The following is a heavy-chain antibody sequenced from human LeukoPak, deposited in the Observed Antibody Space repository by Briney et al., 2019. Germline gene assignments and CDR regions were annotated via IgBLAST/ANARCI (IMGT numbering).Heavy chain of an antibody. D-gene: IGHD1-26*01. CDR1: GDSITTYY. Sequence: SETLSLTCTVSGDSITTYYWSWIRQPPGKGLEWIGCIYHSGSTYYNPSLKSRVTISVDRSKNQFSLKLSSVTAADTAVYYCAREGPYSGSYYWGQGTLVTVSS. CDR2: IYHSGST. V-gene: IGHV4-59*12. CDR3: AREGPYSGSYY. J-gene: IGHJ4*02.